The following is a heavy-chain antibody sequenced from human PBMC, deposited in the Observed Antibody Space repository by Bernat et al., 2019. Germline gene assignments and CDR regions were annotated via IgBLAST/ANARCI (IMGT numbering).Heavy chain of an antibody. CDR3: ARGRYYYDSSGYYATYGMDV. V-gene: IGHV4-34*09. CDR1: GGSFSGYY. Sequence: QVQLQESGPGLVKPSQTLSLTCAVYGGSFSGYYWSWIRQPPGKGLEWIGEINHSGSTNYNPSLKSRVTISVDTSKNQFSLKLSSVTAADTAVYYCARGRYYYDSSGYYATYGMDVWGQGTTVTVSS. J-gene: IGHJ6*02. CDR2: INHSGST. D-gene: IGHD3-22*01.